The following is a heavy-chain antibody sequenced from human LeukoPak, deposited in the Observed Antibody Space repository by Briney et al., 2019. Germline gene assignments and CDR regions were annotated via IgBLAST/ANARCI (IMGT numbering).Heavy chain of an antibody. D-gene: IGHD5-18*01. Sequence: GGSLRLSCAASGFTFSSYAMSWVRQAPGKGLEWVSAISGGGGSTYYADSVKRRFTISETNSKNTLYVQMNSLRAEDTDVYYCAKEKSGCSYDDAFDIWGQGTMVTVSS. CDR1: GFTFSSYA. CDR3: AKEKSGCSYDDAFDI. J-gene: IGHJ3*02. CDR2: ISGGGGST. V-gene: IGHV3-23*01.